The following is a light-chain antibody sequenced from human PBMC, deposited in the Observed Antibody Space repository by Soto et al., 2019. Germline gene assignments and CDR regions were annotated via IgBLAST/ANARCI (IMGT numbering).Light chain of an antibody. J-gene: IGLJ1*01. V-gene: IGLV1-51*01. CDR2: DNN. CDR3: GTWDSSLSTSV. Sequence: QSVLTQPPSVSAAPGQKVTISCSGSSSNIGNNYVSWYQQLPGTAPKLLIYDNNKRPSGIPDRFSGSKSGTSATLGITGLQSGDEAHYYCGTWDSSLSTSVFGTGTKVTVL. CDR1: SSNIGNNY.